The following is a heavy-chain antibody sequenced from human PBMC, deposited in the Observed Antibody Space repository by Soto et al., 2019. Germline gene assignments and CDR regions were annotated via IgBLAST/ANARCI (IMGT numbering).Heavy chain of an antibody. J-gene: IGHJ4*02. Sequence: GGPLRLSCVASGLTFSTYGMSWVRQAPGKGLEWVSAIAGDGDTRYYADSVRGRFTISRDNSKNTVYLQMDSVGVDDTAVYYCAKGYSSSSRFDAWGPGTLVTVSS. D-gene: IGHD6-6*01. CDR2: IAGDGDTR. V-gene: IGHV3-23*01. CDR3: AKGYSSSSRFDA. CDR1: GLTFSTYG.